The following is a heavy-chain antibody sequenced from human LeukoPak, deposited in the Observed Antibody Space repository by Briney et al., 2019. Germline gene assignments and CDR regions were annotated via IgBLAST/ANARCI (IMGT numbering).Heavy chain of an antibody. J-gene: IGHJ4*02. CDR2: ISYDGSNK. CDR1: GFTFRSYG. D-gene: IGHD5-18*01. CDR3: AKDGVAYTYGIHFDY. V-gene: IGHV3-30*18. Sequence: GRSLRLSCAASGFTFRSYGKHWVRQAPGKGLEWVALISYDGSNKNYADSVKGRFTISRDNSKNTLYLQMNSLRAEDTAVYYCAKDGVAYTYGIHFDYWGQGTLVTVSS.